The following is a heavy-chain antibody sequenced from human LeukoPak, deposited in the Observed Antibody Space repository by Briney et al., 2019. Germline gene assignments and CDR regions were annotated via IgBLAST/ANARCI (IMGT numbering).Heavy chain of an antibody. J-gene: IGHJ4*02. V-gene: IGHV3-7*01. CDR1: GFTFSSYW. D-gene: IGHD4-23*01. Sequence: GGSLRLSCAASGFTFSSYWMSWVRQAPGKGLEWVANIKQDGSEKYYVDSVKGRSTISRDDAKNSLYLQMNSLRAEDTAVYYCAREGKGPPLDYWGQGTLVTVSS. CDR2: IKQDGSEK. CDR3: AREGKGPPLDY.